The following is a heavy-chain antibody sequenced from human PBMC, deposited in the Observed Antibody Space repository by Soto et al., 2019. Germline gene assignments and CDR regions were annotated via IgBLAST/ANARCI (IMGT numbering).Heavy chain of an antibody. CDR2: IYYSGST. CDR1: GGSISSSSYY. D-gene: IGHD3-3*01. V-gene: IGHV4-39*01. CDR3: ARQNYDFWSSSQNPDY. J-gene: IGHJ4*02. Sequence: LSETLSLTCTVSGGSISSSSYYWGWIRQPPGKGLEWIGSIYYSGSTYYNPSLKSRVTISVDTSKNQFSLKLSSVTAADTDVYYCARQNYDFWSSSQNPDYWGQGTLVTVSS.